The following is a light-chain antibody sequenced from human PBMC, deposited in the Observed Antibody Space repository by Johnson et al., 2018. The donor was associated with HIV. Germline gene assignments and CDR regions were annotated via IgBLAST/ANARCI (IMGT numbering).Light chain of an antibody. V-gene: IGLV1-51*02. J-gene: IGLJ1*01. CDR3: GTWDTRLSVYV. CDR1: SSNIANNY. CDR2: ENN. Sequence: QSVLTQPPSVSAAPGHQVTISCSGSSSNIANNYVSWYQQFPGTAPKLLIYENNKRPSGISDRFSGSKSGTSATLGITGLQTGAEADFYCGTWDTRLSVYVYGTGTKVTGL.